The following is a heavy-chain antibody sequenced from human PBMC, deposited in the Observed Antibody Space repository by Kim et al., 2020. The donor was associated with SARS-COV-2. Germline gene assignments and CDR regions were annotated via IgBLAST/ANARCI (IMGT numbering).Heavy chain of an antibody. CDR1: GFTVSSDY. Sequence: GGSLRLSCVASGFTVSSDYMSWVRQAPGRGLEWVSVIYSGGDTYYADSVKGRFTISRHNSENAVYLQMSSLRPEDTAVYYCARDPGLPNGVSVWGQGTTVTVSS. V-gene: IGHV3-53*04. CDR3: ARDPGLPNGVSV. CDR2: IYSGGDT. J-gene: IGHJ6*02. D-gene: IGHD7-27*01.